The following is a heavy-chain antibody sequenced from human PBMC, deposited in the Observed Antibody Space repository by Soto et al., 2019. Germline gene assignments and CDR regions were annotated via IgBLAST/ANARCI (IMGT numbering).Heavy chain of an antibody. Sequence: QVHLVQSGAEVKKPGASVKVSCKASGYTFTSYAMPWVRQAPGQWLEWMGWINAGNGNTKYSQKFQGRVTITRDTSASTAYMERSSLRSEDTAVYYCARGPGGPDGPGDYWGQGTLVTVSS. D-gene: IGHD2-15*01. CDR2: INAGNGNT. J-gene: IGHJ4*02. V-gene: IGHV1-3*01. CDR3: ARGPGGPDGPGDY. CDR1: GYTFTSYA.